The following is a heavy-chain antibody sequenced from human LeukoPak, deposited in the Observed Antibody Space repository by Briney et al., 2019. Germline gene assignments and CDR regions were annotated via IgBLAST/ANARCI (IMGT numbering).Heavy chain of an antibody. J-gene: IGHJ4*02. D-gene: IGHD6-19*01. CDR3: ARESETSGWYDY. CDR2: ISGDGGST. Sequence: PGGSLRLSCAVPGFIFDNYAIHWVRQAPGKGLEWVSLISGDGGSTFYADSVRGRFTISRDNTRKSLSLQMSSLRSGDTALYYCARESETSGWYDYWGQGTLVTVSS. CDR1: GFIFDNYA. V-gene: IGHV3-43*02.